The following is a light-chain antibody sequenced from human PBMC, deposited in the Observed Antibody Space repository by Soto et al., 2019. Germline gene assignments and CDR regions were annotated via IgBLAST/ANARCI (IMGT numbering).Light chain of an antibody. Sequence: EIVMTQSPATLSVSPGERATLSCRASQSVRSNLAWYQQKPGQAPRLLIYGASTRATGIPARFSGSGSGTEFTLTISSLQSEDFAVYYCQQYYNWPPWTFGQGTKVEIK. J-gene: IGKJ1*01. V-gene: IGKV3-15*01. CDR2: GAS. CDR1: QSVRSN. CDR3: QQYYNWPPWT.